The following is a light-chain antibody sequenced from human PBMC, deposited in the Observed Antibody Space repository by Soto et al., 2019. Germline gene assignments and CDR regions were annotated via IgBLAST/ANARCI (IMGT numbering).Light chain of an antibody. V-gene: IGKV1-5*01. Sequence: DIQMTQSPSTLSASVGDRVTITCRASQSISSWLAWYQQKPGKAPKLLIYDASSLESGVPSRFSGSGPGTEFTLHISRLQPDDFATYYCQQYNSSMYTFGQGTKLEIK. CDR1: QSISSW. CDR2: DAS. J-gene: IGKJ2*01. CDR3: QQYNSSMYT.